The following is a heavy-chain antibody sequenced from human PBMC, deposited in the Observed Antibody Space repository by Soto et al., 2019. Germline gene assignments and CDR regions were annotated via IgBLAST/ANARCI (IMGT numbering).Heavy chain of an antibody. CDR3: ARFLPTIAAGKVVQGMDV. V-gene: IGHV1-69*06. CDR2: IIPIFGTA. CDR1: GGTFSSYA. D-gene: IGHD6-13*01. Sequence: QVQLVQSGAEVKKPGSSVKVSCKASGGTFSSYAISWVRQAPGQGLEWMGGIIPIFGTANYAQKFQGRVTITADKSTSTAYMELSSLRSEDTAVYYCARFLPTIAAGKVVQGMDVWGQGTTVTVSS. J-gene: IGHJ6*02.